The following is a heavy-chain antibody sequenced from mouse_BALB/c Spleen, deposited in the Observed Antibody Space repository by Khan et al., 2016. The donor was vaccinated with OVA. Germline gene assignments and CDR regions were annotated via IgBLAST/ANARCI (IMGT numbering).Heavy chain of an antibody. CDR1: GYSITSGYA. CDR2: ISYSGVT. Sequence: EVQLQESGPGLVKPSQSLSLTCTVTGYSITSGYAWNWIRQFPGNKLEWMGYISYSGVTSYTPSLKSRISITRDTSKNQFFLQLNSVTTEDTATXSCARGSYYGYYFDYWGQGTTLTVSS. J-gene: IGHJ2*01. V-gene: IGHV3-2*02. D-gene: IGHD1-1*01. CDR3: ARGSYYGYYFDY.